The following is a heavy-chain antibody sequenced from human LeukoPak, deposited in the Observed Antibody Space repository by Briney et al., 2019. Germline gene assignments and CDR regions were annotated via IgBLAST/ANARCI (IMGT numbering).Heavy chain of an antibody. D-gene: IGHD3-16*02. CDR1: GFTFTNYG. J-gene: IGHJ4*02. V-gene: IGHV1-18*01. CDR2: IGAYNGNT. Sequence: ASVKVSCKTSGFTFTNYGFSWVRQAPGQRLEWMGWIGAYNGNTNYAQKLQGRVTMTTDTPTSTAYMELRSLRSDDTAVYYCARGDTYYDYVWGSYRPFDYWGQGTLVTVSS. CDR3: ARGDTYYDYVWGSYRPFDY.